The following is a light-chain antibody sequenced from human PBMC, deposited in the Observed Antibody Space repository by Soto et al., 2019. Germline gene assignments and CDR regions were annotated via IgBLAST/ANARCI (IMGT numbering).Light chain of an antibody. CDR1: QTISSW. V-gene: IGKV1-5*03. J-gene: IGKJ1*01. CDR2: KAS. CDR3: QHYNSYSEA. Sequence: DIQMTQSPSTLSGSVGDRVTITCRASQTISSWVAWYQQKPGKAPKLLIYKASTFTGGVPSSFSGSGSGTEFTLTISSLQPDDFATYYCQHYNSYSEAFGQGTKVELK.